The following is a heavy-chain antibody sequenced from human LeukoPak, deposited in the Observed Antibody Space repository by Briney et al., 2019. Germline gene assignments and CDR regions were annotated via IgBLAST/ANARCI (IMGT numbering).Heavy chain of an antibody. J-gene: IGHJ3*02. V-gene: IGHV4-59*11. CDR1: GGSISNHF. CDR3: ARAVAAPGAFDI. CDR2: IYYSGST. D-gene: IGHD6-19*01. Sequence: SETLSLTCTVSGGSISNHFWSWIRKHPGKGLEWIGYIYYSGSTNYNPSLKSRVTISVDTSKNQFSLKLTSVTAADTAVYYCARAVAAPGAFDIWGQGTMVTVSS.